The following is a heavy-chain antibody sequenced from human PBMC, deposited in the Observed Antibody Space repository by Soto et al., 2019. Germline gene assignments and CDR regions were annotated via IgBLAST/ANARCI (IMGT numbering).Heavy chain of an antibody. Sequence: ASVKVSCKASGYTFTSYGITWVRQAPGQGLEWMGWISASNGNTKYAQKFQGRVTITRDTSASTAYMELSSLRSEDTAVYYCARRSPYSSSSGPAFDYWGQGTLVTVSS. CDR3: ARRSPYSSSSGPAFDY. J-gene: IGHJ4*02. CDR2: ISASNGNT. V-gene: IGHV1-18*01. CDR1: GYTFTSYG. D-gene: IGHD6-6*01.